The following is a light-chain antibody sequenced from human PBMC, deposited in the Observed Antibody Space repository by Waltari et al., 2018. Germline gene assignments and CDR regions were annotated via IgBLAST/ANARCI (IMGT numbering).Light chain of an antibody. CDR1: SSAVGGFAY. V-gene: IGLV2-8*01. CDR2: EVS. J-gene: IGLJ2*01. Sequence: QSALTQPPSASGSPGQSVTISRTGTSSAVGGFAYVSGYQQHPGKVPSLMCYEVSKRPSGVPDRFYGSKSGNTASLTVCGLQVENEADYYCSSFAGSSQMLFGGGTKLTVL. CDR3: SSFAGSSQML.